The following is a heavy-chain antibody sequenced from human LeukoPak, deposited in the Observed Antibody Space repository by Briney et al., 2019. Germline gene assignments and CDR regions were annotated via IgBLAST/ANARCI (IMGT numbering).Heavy chain of an antibody. Sequence: VASVKVSCKASGGTFSSYAISWVRQAPGQGLEWMGGIIPIFGTANYAQKFQGRVAITADESTSTAYMELSSLRSEDTAVYYCARIRQGGSHLYYYYYYMDVWGKGTTVTVSS. CDR1: GGTFSSYA. D-gene: IGHD2-15*01. J-gene: IGHJ6*03. CDR2: IIPIFGTA. V-gene: IGHV1-69*01. CDR3: ARIRQGGSHLYYYYYYMDV.